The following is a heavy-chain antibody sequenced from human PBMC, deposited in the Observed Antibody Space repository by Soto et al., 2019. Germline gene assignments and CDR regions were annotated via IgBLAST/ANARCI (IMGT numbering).Heavy chain of an antibody. CDR3: ARPYSSSWPHFKPQHWFDP. Sequence: SETLSLTCTVSGGSISSSSYYWGWIRQPPGKGLEWIGSIYYSGSTYYNPSLKSRVTISVDTSKNQFSLKLSSVTAADTAVYYCARPYSSSWPHFKPQHWFDPGAREPWSPSPQ. CDR2: IYYSGST. V-gene: IGHV4-39*01. J-gene: IGHJ5*02. CDR1: GGSISSSSYY. D-gene: IGHD6-13*01.